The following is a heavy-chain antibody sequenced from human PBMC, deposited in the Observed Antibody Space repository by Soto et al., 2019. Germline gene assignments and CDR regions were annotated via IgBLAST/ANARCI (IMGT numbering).Heavy chain of an antibody. V-gene: IGHV3-48*02. J-gene: IGHJ4*02. CDR2: ISTGRSTM. Sequence: EVQLVESGGGLVQPGGSLSLSCAASGFTFSSFSMNWVRQAPGKGLEWVSYISTGRSTMYYADSVKGRFTISRDDAKNSLYLQMNSLRDEATAVYYCARKGAFDYWGQGTLVTVSS. CDR3: ARKGAFDY. CDR1: GFTFSSFS.